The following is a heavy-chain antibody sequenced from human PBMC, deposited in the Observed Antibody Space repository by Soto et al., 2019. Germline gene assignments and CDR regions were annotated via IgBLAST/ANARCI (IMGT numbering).Heavy chain of an antibody. CDR3: AREVVVYSSSSFWFAP. J-gene: IGHJ5*02. CDR2: IIPIFGTA. D-gene: IGHD6-6*01. Sequence: SGKVSCKASGGTFSSYAISWVRQAPGQGLEKMGGIIPIFGTANYAQKFQGRVTITADESTSTAYMELSSLRSEDTAVYYCAREVVVYSSSSFWFAPWGQGTLVTVSS. V-gene: IGHV1-69*13. CDR1: GGTFSSYA.